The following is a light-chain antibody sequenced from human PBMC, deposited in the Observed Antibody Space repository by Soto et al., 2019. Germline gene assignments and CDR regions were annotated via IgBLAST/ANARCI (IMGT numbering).Light chain of an antibody. V-gene: IGLV1-44*01. CDR2: TSN. J-gene: IGLJ1*01. CDR1: SSNIGSNT. Sequence: QSVLTQPPSASGTPGQRVTLSCSGSSSNIGSNTVNWYQHLPGTAPKLLVYTSNQRPSGVPDRFSGSKSGTSASLAISGLQSDDESDYYCAAWDDILNGYVFGTGTKLTVL. CDR3: AAWDDILNGYV.